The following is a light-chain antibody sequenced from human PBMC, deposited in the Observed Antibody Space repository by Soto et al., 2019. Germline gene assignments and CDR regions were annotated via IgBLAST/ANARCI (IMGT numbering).Light chain of an antibody. CDR3: QQYNNWPPGAT. J-gene: IGKJ3*01. V-gene: IGKV1-5*01. CDR1: QSVSIW. Sequence: DIHLTQSPSTLSASVGDRVTITCRASQSVSIWLAWYRQKPGKAPEVLVWDASSLQRGVPSRFSGSGSGTEFTLTISSLQPDDFATYYCQQYNNWPPGATFGPGTKVEIK. CDR2: DAS.